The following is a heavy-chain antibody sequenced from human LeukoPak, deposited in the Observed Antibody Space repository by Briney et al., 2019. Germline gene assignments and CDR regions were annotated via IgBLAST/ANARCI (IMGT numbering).Heavy chain of an antibody. CDR1: GYTFTSYG. CDR2: ISAYNGNT. Sequence: PGASVKVSCKASGYTFTSYGISWVRQAPGQGLEWMGWISAYNGNTNYAQKLQGRVTMTTDTSTSTAYMELRSLRSEDTAVYYCATDRLGELAGGWFDPWGQGTLVTVSS. V-gene: IGHV1-18*01. D-gene: IGHD3-10*01. CDR3: ATDRLGELAGGWFDP. J-gene: IGHJ5*02.